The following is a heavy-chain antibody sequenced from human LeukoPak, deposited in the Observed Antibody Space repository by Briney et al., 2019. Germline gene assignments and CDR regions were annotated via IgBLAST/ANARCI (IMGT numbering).Heavy chain of an antibody. V-gene: IGHV3-30*04. CDR2: ISYDGSNK. CDR1: GFTFSSYA. CDR3: ARDGTLYGDYGSVGALDI. J-gene: IGHJ3*02. D-gene: IGHD4-17*01. Sequence: GGSLRLSCAASGFTFSSYAMHWVRQAPGKGLERVAVISYDGSNKYYADSVKGRFTISRDNSKNTLYLQMNSLRAEDTAVYYCARDGTLYGDYGSVGALDIWGQGTMVTVSS.